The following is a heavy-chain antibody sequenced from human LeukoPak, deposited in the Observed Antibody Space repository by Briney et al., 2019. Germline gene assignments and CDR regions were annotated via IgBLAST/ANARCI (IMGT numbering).Heavy chain of an antibody. CDR2: IYYSGTT. J-gene: IGHJ6*02. V-gene: IGHV4-30-4*01. CDR3: ARNYYDSSGYYYYYGMDV. D-gene: IGHD3-22*01. Sequence: KPSETLSLTCTVSGDSISSGDYYWSWIRQPPGKGLEWIGYIYYSGTTYYNPSLKSRVTISVDTSKNQFSLKLSSVTAADTAVYYCARNYYDSSGYYYYYGMDVWGQGTTVTVSS. CDR1: GDSISSGDYY.